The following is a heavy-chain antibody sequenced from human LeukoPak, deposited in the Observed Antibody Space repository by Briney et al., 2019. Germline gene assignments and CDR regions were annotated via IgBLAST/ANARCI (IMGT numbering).Heavy chain of an antibody. CDR1: GYTLTGYY. J-gene: IGHJ6*03. CDR2: INPNSGGT. D-gene: IGHD3-16*01. CDR3: ARLKEGGYYYYYYMDV. Sequence: ASVKVSCKASGYTLTGYYMHWVRQAPGQGLEWMGWINPNSGGTKYAQKLQGRVTMTRDTSISTAYMELSSLRSEDTAVYYCARLKEGGYYYYYYMDVWGKGTTVTVSS. V-gene: IGHV1-2*02.